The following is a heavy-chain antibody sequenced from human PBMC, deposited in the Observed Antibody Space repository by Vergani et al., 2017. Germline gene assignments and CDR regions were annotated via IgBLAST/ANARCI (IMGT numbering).Heavy chain of an antibody. D-gene: IGHD2-2*01. CDR3: ARVYCSSTSCSTLDY. CDR2: IYPGDSDT. CDR1: GYSFTSYW. J-gene: IGHJ4*02. Sequence: EVQLVPSGAEVKKPGESLRISCKGSGYSFTSYWIGWVRQMPGKGLEWMGIIYPGDSDTRYSPSFQGQVTISADKSISTAYLQWSSLKASDTAMYYCARVYCSSTSCSTLDYWGQGTLVTVSS. V-gene: IGHV5-51*01.